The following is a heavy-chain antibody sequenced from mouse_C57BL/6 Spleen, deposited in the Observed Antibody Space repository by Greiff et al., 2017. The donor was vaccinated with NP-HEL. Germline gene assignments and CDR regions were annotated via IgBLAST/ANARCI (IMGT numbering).Heavy chain of an antibody. J-gene: IGHJ1*03. Sequence: QVQLQQSGAELVKPGASVKISCKASGYTFTDYYINWVKQRPGQGLEWIGKIGPGSGSTYYNEKFKGKATLPADKSSSPAYMQLSSLTSEDSAVYFCARSGYYDYDWYFEVWGTGTTVTVSS. CDR2: IGPGSGST. V-gene: IGHV1-77*01. CDR1: GYTFTDYY. CDR3: ARSGYYDYDWYFEV. D-gene: IGHD2-4*01.